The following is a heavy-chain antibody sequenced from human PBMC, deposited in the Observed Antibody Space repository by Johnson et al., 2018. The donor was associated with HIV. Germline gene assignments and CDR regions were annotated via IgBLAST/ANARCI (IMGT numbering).Heavy chain of an antibody. CDR3: GRGGGDYYRDGFDL. CDR2: INSDGSAT. CDR1: GFSFSGYW. Sequence: VQLVESGGGLIQPGGSLRLSCAASGFSFSGYWMHWVRQAPGKGLVWFSRINSDGSATDYADSVKGRFTVSRDNTKNTLYVQMNSLGVEDTAVYFCGRGGGDYYRDGFDLWGQGTVVTVSS. V-gene: IGHV3-74*02. D-gene: IGHD1-26*01. J-gene: IGHJ3*01.